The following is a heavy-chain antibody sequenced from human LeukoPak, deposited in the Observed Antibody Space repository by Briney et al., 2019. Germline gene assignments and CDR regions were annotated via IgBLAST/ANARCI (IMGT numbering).Heavy chain of an antibody. CDR1: GYTFTSYG. V-gene: IGHV1-18*01. D-gene: IGHD3-9*01. CDR3: ARVNYDILTGSSDAFDI. Sequence: GASVKVSCKASGYTFTSYGISWVRQAPGQGLEWVGWISAYNGNTNYAQKLQGRVTMTTDTSTSTAYMELRSLRSDDTAVYYCARVNYDILTGSSDAFDIWGQGTMVTVSS. J-gene: IGHJ3*02. CDR2: ISAYNGNT.